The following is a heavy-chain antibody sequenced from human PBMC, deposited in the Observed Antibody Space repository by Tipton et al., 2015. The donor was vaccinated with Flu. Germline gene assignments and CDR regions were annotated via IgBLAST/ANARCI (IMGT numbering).Heavy chain of an antibody. J-gene: IGHJ5*02. Sequence: TLSLTCTVSGASFTTRTYHWVWIRQPPGKGLEWIGSLDYSGDTYYNPSLKSRVTMSVDTSKNQFSLKLSSVTAADTAVYYCARLAALNWFDPWGQGTLVTVSS. CDR2: LDYSGDT. V-gene: IGHV4-39*07. CDR1: GASFTTRTYH. D-gene: IGHD6-13*01. CDR3: ARLAALNWFDP.